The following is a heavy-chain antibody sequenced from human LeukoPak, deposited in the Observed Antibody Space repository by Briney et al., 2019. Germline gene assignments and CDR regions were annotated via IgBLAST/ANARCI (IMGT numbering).Heavy chain of an antibody. V-gene: IGHV3-74*01. J-gene: IGHJ3*02. D-gene: IGHD2-21*01. CDR3: ARGGVAGAFDI. Sequence: GGSLRLSCAASGFTVSNYWMFWVRQAPGKELVCVSQTHTDVSSTTYADSVKGRFTISRDNAKNTLYLQMNSLRAEDTAVYYCARGGVAGAFDIWGQGTMVTVSP. CDR1: GFTVSNYW. CDR2: THTDVSST.